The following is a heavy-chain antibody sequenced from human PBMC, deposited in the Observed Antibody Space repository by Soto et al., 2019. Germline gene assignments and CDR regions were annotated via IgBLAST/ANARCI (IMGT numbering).Heavy chain of an antibody. CDR2: INHSGST. CDR3: ARGYGDYAVDY. CDR1: GGSFSGYY. D-gene: IGHD4-17*01. Sequence: QVQLQQWGAGLLKPSETLSLTCAVYGGSFSGYYWSWIRQPPGKGLEWMGEINHSGSTNYNPSRKSXXTXTXXTSKNQFSLKLSSVTAADAAVYYCARGYGDYAVDYWGQGTLVTVSS. J-gene: IGHJ4*02. V-gene: IGHV4-34*01.